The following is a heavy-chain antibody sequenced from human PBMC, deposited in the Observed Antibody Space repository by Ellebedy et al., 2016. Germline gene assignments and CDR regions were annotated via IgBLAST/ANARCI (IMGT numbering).Heavy chain of an antibody. D-gene: IGHD1-26*01. V-gene: IGHV4-34*01. CDR3: ARDFRREGDAFDI. J-gene: IGHJ3*02. Sequence: SETLSLTXAVYGGSFSGYYWSWIRQPPGKGLEWIGEINHSGSTNYNPSLKSRVTISVDTSKNQFSLKLSSVTAADTAVYYCARDFRREGDAFDIWGQGTMVTVSS. CDR1: GGSFSGYY. CDR2: INHSGST.